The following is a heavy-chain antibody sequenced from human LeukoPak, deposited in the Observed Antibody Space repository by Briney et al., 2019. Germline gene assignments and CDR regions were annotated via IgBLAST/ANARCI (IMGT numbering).Heavy chain of an antibody. V-gene: IGHV4-34*01. J-gene: IGHJ6*03. Sequence: SETLSLICAVYGGSFSGYYWSGIRQPPGKGLEWSGEINHSGSTNYNPSLKSRVTISVDTSKNQFSPKLSSVTAADTAVYYCARVSALRFLEWTHYYYYMDVWAKGTTVTVSS. D-gene: IGHD3-3*01. CDR2: INHSGST. CDR1: GGSFSGYY. CDR3: ARVSALRFLEWTHYYYYMDV.